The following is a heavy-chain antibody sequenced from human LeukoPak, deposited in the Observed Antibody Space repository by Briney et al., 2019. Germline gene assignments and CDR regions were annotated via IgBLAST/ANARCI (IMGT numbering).Heavy chain of an antibody. CDR2: ISGSGGST. Sequence: GGSLRLSCAASGFTFSSYAMSWVRQAPGKRLEWVSAISGSGGSTYYADSVKGRFTVSRDNSKNTLYLQMNSLRAEDTAVYYCARVKYGADYWGQGTLVTVSS. J-gene: IGHJ4*02. CDR1: GFTFSSYA. D-gene: IGHD2/OR15-2a*01. CDR3: ARVKYGADY. V-gene: IGHV3-23*01.